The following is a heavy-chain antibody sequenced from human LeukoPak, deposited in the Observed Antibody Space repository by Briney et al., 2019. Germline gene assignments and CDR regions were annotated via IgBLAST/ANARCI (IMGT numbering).Heavy chain of an antibody. Sequence: HPGESLRLXCAASGFTVSTNYMSWVRLAPGKGLEWVSLLHSDGNKYYAESVKGRFTISTDNSKNTLYLQMNSLRVEDTAVYYCAGRRKEAAAYDHWGQGTLVTVSS. V-gene: IGHV3-66*01. CDR3: AGRRKEAAAYDH. CDR2: LHSDGNK. J-gene: IGHJ4*02. CDR1: GFTVSTNY. D-gene: IGHD6-13*01.